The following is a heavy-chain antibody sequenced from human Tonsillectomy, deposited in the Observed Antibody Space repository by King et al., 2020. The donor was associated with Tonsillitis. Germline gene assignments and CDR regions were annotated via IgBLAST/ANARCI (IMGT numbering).Heavy chain of an antibody. D-gene: IGHD6-13*01. Sequence: QLVQSGGNLVKPGGSLRLSCAASGFTFSNTWMSWVRQAPGKGLEWVGRIKSKTDGGTTDYAAPVEGRFTISRDDSKNTLYLQMNSLKTEDTAVYYCTPGIAAAGTADYWGQGTLAT. J-gene: IGHJ4*02. V-gene: IGHV3-15*01. CDR3: TPGIAAAGTADY. CDR2: IKSKTDGGTT. CDR1: GFTFSNTW.